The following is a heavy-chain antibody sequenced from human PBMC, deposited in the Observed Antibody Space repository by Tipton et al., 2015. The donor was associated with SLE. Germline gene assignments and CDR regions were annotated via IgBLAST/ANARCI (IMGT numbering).Heavy chain of an antibody. Sequence: VQLVQSGGGLVQPGGSLRLSCAASGFTVSSNYMSWVRQAPGKGVEWVSVIYSGGSTYYADSVKGRFTISRHNSKNTLYLQMNSLRAEDTAGYYCAREGLYDSSGSHAFDIWGQGTMVTVSS. CDR1: GFTVSSNY. D-gene: IGHD3-22*01. J-gene: IGHJ3*02. V-gene: IGHV3-53*04. CDR2: IYSGGST. CDR3: AREGLYDSSGSHAFDI.